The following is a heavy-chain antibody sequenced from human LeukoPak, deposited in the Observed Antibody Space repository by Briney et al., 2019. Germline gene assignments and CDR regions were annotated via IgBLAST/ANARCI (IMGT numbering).Heavy chain of an antibody. D-gene: IGHD3-10*01. J-gene: IGHJ4*02. Sequence: GASVKVSCKASGYTFTSYGISWVRQAPGQGLEWMGWISAYNGNTNYAQKLQGRVTMTTDTSTSTAYMELRSLRSDDTAVYYCARTGPATYYYGSGPRGLDDYWGQGTLVTVSS. V-gene: IGHV1-18*01. CDR2: ISAYNGNT. CDR1: GYTFTSYG. CDR3: ARTGPATYYYGSGPRGLDDY.